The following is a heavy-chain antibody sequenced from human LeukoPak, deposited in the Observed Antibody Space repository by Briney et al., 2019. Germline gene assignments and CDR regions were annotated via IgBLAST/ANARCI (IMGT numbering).Heavy chain of an antibody. J-gene: IGHJ4*02. V-gene: IGHV4-4*02. D-gene: IGHD3-22*01. Sequence: SETLSLTCTVSGGSISSDNWWSWVRQPPGKGLEWIGEIYHRGSPNYNPSLKSRVTISVDTSKNQFSLKLSSVTAADTAVYYCASDSSGYYFNYWGQGTLVTVSS. CDR3: ASDSSGYYFNY. CDR2: IYHRGSP. CDR1: GGSISSDNW.